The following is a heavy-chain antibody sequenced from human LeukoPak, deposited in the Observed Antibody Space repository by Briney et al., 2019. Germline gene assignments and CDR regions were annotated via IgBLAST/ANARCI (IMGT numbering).Heavy chain of an antibody. CDR1: GFTFSSYA. Sequence: GGSLRLPCAASGFTFSSYAMHWVRQAPGKGLEWVAVISYDGSNKYYADSVKGRFTISRDNSKNTLYLQMNSLRAEDTAVYYCAREQLAGPYFDYWGQGTLVTVSS. J-gene: IGHJ4*02. V-gene: IGHV3-30-3*01. D-gene: IGHD6-6*01. CDR2: ISYDGSNK. CDR3: AREQLAGPYFDY.